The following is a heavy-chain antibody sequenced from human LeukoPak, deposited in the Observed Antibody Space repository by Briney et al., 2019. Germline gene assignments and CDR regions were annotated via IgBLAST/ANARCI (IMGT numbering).Heavy chain of an antibody. J-gene: IGHJ3*02. CDR2: ISGSGDST. CDR1: GFTFSSYA. Sequence: PGGSLRLSCAASGFTFSSYAMSWVRQAPGRGLEWVSAISGSGDSTYYANSVRGRFTISRDNSKNTLYLQMNSLRAEDTAAYCCASAMIADAFDIWGQGTMVTVSS. D-gene: IGHD3-22*01. V-gene: IGHV3-23*01. CDR3: ASAMIADAFDI.